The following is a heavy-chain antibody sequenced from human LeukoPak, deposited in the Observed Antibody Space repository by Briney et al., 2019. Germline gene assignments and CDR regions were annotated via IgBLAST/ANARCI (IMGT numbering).Heavy chain of an antibody. CDR2: IYSGGST. Sequence: PGGSLRLSCAASGFTVSSNYMSWVRQAPGKGLEWVSVIYSGGSTYYEDSVKGRFTISRDNSKNTLYLQMNSLRAEDTAVYYCARDLFIAVAGTRDYWGQGTLVTVSS. V-gene: IGHV3-66*01. CDR3: ARDLFIAVAGTRDY. J-gene: IGHJ4*02. CDR1: GFTVSSNY. D-gene: IGHD6-19*01.